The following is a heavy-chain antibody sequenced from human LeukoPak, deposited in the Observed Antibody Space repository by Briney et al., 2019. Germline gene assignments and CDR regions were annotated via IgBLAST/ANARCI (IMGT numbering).Heavy chain of an antibody. CDR2: INSDGGTT. CDR3: AKLREWELPDLFDY. V-gene: IGHV3-74*01. D-gene: IGHD1-26*01. J-gene: IGHJ4*02. Sequence: PGGSLRLSCGASGFTFGTYWMHWVRQAPGKGLVWVSGINSDGGTTTYADSVKGRFTISRDNAKNTLYLQMNSLRAEDTAVYYCAKLREWELPDLFDYWGQGTLVTVSS. CDR1: GFTFGTYW.